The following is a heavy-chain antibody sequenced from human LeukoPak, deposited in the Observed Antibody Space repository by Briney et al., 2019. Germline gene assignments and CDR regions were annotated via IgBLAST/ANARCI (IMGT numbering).Heavy chain of an antibody. CDR2: IIPIFGTA. J-gene: IGHJ6*03. D-gene: IGHD6-6*01. V-gene: IGHV1-69*13. CDR3: ARDGRYSSSSIYYYYYMDV. CDR1: GGTFSSHA. Sequence: SVKVSCKASGGTFSSHAISWVRQAPGQGLEWMGGIIPIFGTANYAQKFQGRVTITADESTSTAYMELSSLRSEDTAVYYCARDGRYSSSSIYYYYYMDVWGKGTTVTVSS.